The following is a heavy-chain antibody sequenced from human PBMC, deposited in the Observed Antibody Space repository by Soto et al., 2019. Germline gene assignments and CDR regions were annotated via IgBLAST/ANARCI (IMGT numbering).Heavy chain of an antibody. CDR3: ARGRAAYCSSSGCYEYYFDY. CDR1: GYTFTSDD. CDR2: MNPNSGNT. V-gene: IGHV1-8*01. D-gene: IGHD2-2*01. J-gene: IGHJ4*02. Sequence: ASVKVSCKTSGYTFTSDDINWVRQATGQGLEWMGWMNPNSGNTGYAQKFQGRVTITRNTSISTAYMELSSLRSEDTAVYYCARGRAAYCSSSGCYEYYFDYWGQGTLVTVSS.